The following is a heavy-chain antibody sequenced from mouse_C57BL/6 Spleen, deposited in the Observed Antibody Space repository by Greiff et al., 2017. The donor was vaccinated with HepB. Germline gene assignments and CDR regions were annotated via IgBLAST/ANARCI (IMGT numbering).Heavy chain of an antibody. V-gene: IGHV5-17*01. CDR3: ARPGSDTYYAMDY. Sequence: EVKLMESGGGLVKPGGSLKLSCAASGFTFSDYGMHWVRQAPEKGLEWVAYISSGSSTIYYADTVQGRFTISRDNAKNTLFLQMTSLRSEDTAMYYCARPGSDTYYAMDYWGQGTSVTVSS. CDR1: GFTFSDYG. D-gene: IGHD3-2*01. CDR2: ISSGSSTI. J-gene: IGHJ4*01.